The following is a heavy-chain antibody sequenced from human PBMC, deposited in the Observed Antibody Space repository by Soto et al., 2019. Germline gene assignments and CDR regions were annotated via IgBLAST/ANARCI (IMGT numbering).Heavy chain of an antibody. D-gene: IGHD2-2*01. CDR2: INHSGST. CDR3: ARGVVVPAATTRYWYFDL. CDR1: GGSFSGYY. Sequence: SETLSLTCAVYGGSFSGYYWGWIRQPPGKGLEWIGEINHSGSTNYNPSLKSRVTISVDTSKNQFSLKLSSVTAADTAVYYCARGVVVPAATTRYWYFDLWGRGTLVTVSS. V-gene: IGHV4-34*01. J-gene: IGHJ2*01.